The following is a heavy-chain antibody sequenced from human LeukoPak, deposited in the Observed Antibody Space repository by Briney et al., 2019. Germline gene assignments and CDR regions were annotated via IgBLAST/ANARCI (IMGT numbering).Heavy chain of an antibody. CDR1: GFTFSSYA. D-gene: IGHD3-10*01. J-gene: IGHJ4*02. CDR3: AKALTWFGELPHDY. CDR2: ISGSGGST. V-gene: IGHV3-23*01. Sequence: SGGSLRLSCAASGFTFSSYAMSWVRQAPGKGLEWVSAISGSGGSTYYADSVKGRFTISRDNSKNTLYLQMNSLRAEDTAVYYCAKALTWFGELPHDYWGQGTLVTVSS.